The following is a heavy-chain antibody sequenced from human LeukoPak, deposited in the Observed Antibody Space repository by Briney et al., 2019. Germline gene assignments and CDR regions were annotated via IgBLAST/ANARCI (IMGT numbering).Heavy chain of an antibody. CDR1: GITFNKYS. D-gene: IGHD3-10*01. J-gene: IGHJ4*02. V-gene: IGHV3-30*02. CDR3: AKDGPYYGSGAMYYFDF. Sequence: GGSLRLSCAASGITFNKYSMNWVRQAPGKGLEWVAFIRYDGVTKYYADSVKGRFTISRDNSKNTLYVQMSSLRAEDTAVYYCAKDGPYYGSGAMYYFDFWGQGTPVTVSS. CDR2: IRYDGVTK.